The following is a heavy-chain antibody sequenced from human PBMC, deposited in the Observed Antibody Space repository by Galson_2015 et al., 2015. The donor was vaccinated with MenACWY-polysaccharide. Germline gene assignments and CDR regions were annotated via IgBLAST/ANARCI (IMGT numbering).Heavy chain of an antibody. CDR1: GYTFTSYA. CDR2: INTNTGNP. J-gene: IGHJ4*02. D-gene: IGHD4-17*01. V-gene: IGHV7-4-1*02. CDR3: ARDPKQQGATVPTGRCDY. Sequence: SVKVSCKASGYTFTSYAMNWVRQAPGQGLEWMGWINTNTGNPTYAQGFTGQVVFSLDTSVSTAYLQISSLKAEDTAVYYCARDPKQQGATVPTGRCDYGGQGTLVTVSS.